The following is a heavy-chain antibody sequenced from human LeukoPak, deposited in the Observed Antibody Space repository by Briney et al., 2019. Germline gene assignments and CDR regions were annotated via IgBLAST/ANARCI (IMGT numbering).Heavy chain of an antibody. D-gene: IGHD3-22*01. J-gene: IGHJ6*02. Sequence: SETLSLTCTVSGGSISSYYWSWIRQPPGKGLEWIGYIFYSGSTNCNPSLKSRVTISVDTSKNQFSLNLSSVTAADTAIYYCARDSGYLGSNYGMDVWGQGTTVTVSS. CDR2: IFYSGST. CDR3: ARDSGYLGSNYGMDV. V-gene: IGHV4-59*01. CDR1: GGSISSYY.